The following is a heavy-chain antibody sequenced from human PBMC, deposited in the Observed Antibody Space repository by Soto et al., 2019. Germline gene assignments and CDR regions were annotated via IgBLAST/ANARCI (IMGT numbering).Heavy chain of an antibody. J-gene: IGHJ5*02. D-gene: IGHD3-10*01. CDR3: AKGVRGVPNWFDP. CDR1: GGSISNSANH. V-gene: IGHV4-31*03. Sequence: QVQLQESGPGLVRPSQTLSLSCTVSGGSISNSANHWSWILQHPGEGLEWIGYIYYSGGTYYSPSLKGRVTMSIDASKNQFSLKLSSVTAADTAVYYCAKGVRGVPNWFDPWGQGTLVTVSS. CDR2: IYYSGGT.